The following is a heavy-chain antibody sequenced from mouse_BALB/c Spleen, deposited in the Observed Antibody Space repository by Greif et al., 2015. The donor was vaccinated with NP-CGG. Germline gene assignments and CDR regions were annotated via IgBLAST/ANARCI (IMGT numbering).Heavy chain of an antibody. V-gene: IGHV1-14*01. J-gene: IGHJ4*01. CDR1: GYTFTSYV. CDR3: AGITTVVDYYAMDY. D-gene: IGHD1-1*01. CDR2: INPYNDGT. Sequence: VQLQQSGPELVKPGASVKMSCKASGYTFTSYVMHWVKQKPGQGLEWIGYINPYNDGTKYNEKFKGKVTLTSDRSSSTAYMELSSLTSEDSAVYYCAGITTVVDYYAMDYWGQGTSVTVSS.